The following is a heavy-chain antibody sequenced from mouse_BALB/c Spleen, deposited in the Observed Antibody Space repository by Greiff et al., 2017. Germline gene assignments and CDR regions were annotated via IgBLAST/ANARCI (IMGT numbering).Heavy chain of an antibody. V-gene: IGHV2-9*02. CDR2: IWAGGST. D-gene: IGHD1-1*01. CDR1: GFSLTSYG. J-gene: IGHJ4*01. Sequence: VKLQESGPGLVAPSQSLSITCTVSGFSLTSYGVHWVRQPPGKGLEWLGVIWAGGSTNYNSALMSRLSISKDNSKSQVFLKMNSLQTDDTAMYYCARDRYYYGSSYVMDYWGQGTSVTVSS. CDR3: ARDRYYYGSSYVMDY.